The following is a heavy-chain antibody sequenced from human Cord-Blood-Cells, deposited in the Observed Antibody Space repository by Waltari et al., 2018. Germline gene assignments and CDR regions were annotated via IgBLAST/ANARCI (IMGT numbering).Heavy chain of an antibody. CDR1: GGTSSSYA. J-gene: IGHJ4*02. V-gene: IGHV1-69*01. CDR2: IIPIFGTA. CDR3: ASPYSGSYLTDVLVLDY. D-gene: IGHD1-26*01. Sequence: QVPLVQSGAAVNKTGSAVKVSCKAFGGTSSSYAIIWLRQHPGRGLEWMRGIIPIFGTANYAQKFQGRVTITADESTSTAYMELSSLRSEDTAVYYCASPYSGSYLTDVLVLDYWGQGTLVTVSS.